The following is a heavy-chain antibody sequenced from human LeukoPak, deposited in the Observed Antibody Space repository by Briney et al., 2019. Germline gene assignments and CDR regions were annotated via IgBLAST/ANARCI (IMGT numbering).Heavy chain of an antibody. CDR3: ARDFRFGGATQYFDY. Sequence: PGGSLRLSCAASGFTFTAYTINWVRQAPGKGLEWVSYISGSTTDIYYADSVKGRFTISRDNAKSSLYLQMNSLRAEDTAVYYCARDFRFGGATQYFDYWGQGTLVTVSS. CDR2: ISGSTTDI. D-gene: IGHD3-16*01. J-gene: IGHJ4*02. CDR1: GFTFTAYT. V-gene: IGHV3-48*01.